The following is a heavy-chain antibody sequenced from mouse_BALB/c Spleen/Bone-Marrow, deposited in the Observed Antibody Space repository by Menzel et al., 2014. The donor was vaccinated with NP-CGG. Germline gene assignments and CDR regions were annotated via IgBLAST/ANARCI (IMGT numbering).Heavy chain of an antibody. CDR2: INSNGGST. CDR1: GFTFSSYG. CDR3: ARVWYFDY. V-gene: IGHV5-6-3*01. J-gene: IGHJ2*03. Sequence: DVKLVESGGGLVQPEGSLKLSCAASGFTFSSYGMSWVRQTPDKRLELVATINSNGGSTYYPDSVKGRFTISRDNAKNTLYLQMSSLKSEDTAMYYCARVWYFDYWGQGTSLTVSS.